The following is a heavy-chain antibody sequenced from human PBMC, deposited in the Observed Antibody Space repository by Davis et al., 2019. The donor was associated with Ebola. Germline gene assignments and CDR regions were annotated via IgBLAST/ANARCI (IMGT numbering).Heavy chain of an antibody. CDR1: GFTVNNNF. CDR2: ITGSGENT. D-gene: IGHD3-22*01. CDR3: AKNVAGTFDSSGYYPDY. Sequence: GGSLRLSCAASGFTVNNNFMSWARQAPGKGLEWVSTITGSGENTNYAASVQGRFTISRDNSKNTVYLQMNNLRAEDTAIYYCAKNVAGTFDSSGYYPDYWGQGALLTVSS. V-gene: IGHV3-23*01. J-gene: IGHJ4*02.